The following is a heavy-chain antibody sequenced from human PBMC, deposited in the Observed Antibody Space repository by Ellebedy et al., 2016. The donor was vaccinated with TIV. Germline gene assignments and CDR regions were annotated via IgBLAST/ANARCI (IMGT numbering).Heavy chain of an antibody. CDR1: GFIFSHYH. V-gene: IGHV3-30*19. Sequence: GESLKISCAPSGFIFSHYHMHWVRQAPGKGLEWVAVISHDGSSQYYADSVKGRFTVSRDNSMTTVYLEMNSLRAEDTALYYCARDLDKSSGWYGGAAYWGQGTQVTVSS. D-gene: IGHD6-19*01. CDR2: ISHDGSSQ. J-gene: IGHJ4*02. CDR3: ARDLDKSSGWYGGAAY.